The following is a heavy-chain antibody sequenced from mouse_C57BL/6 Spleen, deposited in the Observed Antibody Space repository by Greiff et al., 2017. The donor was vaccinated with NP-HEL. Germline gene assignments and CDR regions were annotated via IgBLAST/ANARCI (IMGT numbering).Heavy chain of an antibody. D-gene: IGHD1-1*01. CDR1: GYTFTDYN. J-gene: IGHJ4*01. CDR2: INPNNGGT. V-gene: IGHV1-18*01. Sequence: EVQLQESGPELVKPGASVKIPCKASGYTFTDYNMDWVKQSHGKSLEWIGDINPNNGGTIYNQKFKGKATLTVDKSSSTAYMELRSLTSEDTAVYYCAAITTVEYAMDYWGQGTSVTVSS. CDR3: AAITTVEYAMDY.